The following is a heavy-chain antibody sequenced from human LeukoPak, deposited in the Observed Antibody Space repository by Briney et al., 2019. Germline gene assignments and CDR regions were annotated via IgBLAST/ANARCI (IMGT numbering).Heavy chain of an antibody. CDR2: IYSGGST. D-gene: IGHD3-22*01. J-gene: IGHJ5*02. V-gene: IGHV3-53*01. CDR3: ARGYYDSSGYYPAST. CDR1: GFTFSSYA. Sequence: GGSLRLSCAASGFTFSSYAMSWVRQAPGKGLEWVSVIYSGGSTYYADSVKGRFTISRDNSKNTLYLQMNSLRAEDTAVYYCARGYYDSSGYYPASTWGQGTLVTVSS.